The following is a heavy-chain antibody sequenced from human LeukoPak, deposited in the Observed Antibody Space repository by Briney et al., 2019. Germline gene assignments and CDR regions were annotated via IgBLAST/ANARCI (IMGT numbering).Heavy chain of an antibody. J-gene: IGHJ4*02. Sequence: GGSLRLSCAASGFIFSSYWMSWVRQAPGKGLEWVGNIKEDGSEKRYVDSLKGRFTISRDNAKNSLYLQMNSLRGEDTAVYYCARDRGELLNWGQGTLVTVSS. CDR1: GFIFSSYW. D-gene: IGHD1-26*01. CDR2: IKEDGSEK. CDR3: ARDRGELLN. V-gene: IGHV3-7*01.